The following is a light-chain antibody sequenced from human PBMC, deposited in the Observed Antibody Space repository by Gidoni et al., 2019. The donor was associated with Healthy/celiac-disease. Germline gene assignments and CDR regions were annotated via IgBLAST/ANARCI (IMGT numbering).Light chain of an antibody. J-gene: IGLJ3*02. CDR2: RNN. CDR1: SSHIGSNY. CDR3: AAWDDSLSGPV. V-gene: IGLV1-47*01. Sequence: QSVLTHPPSSSGAPVHLVTISCSGSSSHIGSNYVYWYQHLTGTAPKLLIYRNNQRPSGVPDRFSGSKSGTSASLAISGLRSEDEADYYCAAWDDSLSGPVFGGGTKLTVL.